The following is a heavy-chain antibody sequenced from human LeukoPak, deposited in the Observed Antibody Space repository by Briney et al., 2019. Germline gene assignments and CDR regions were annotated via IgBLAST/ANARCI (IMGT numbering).Heavy chain of an antibody. CDR1: GYTFTSYG. D-gene: IGHD2-2*01. Sequence: AASVKVSCKASGYTFTSYGISWVRRAPGQGLEWMGWISAYNGNTNYAQKLQGRVTMTTDTSTSTAYMELRSLRSDDTAVYYCAREPQSRTLFDYWGQGTLVTVSS. V-gene: IGHV1-18*01. J-gene: IGHJ4*02. CDR2: ISAYNGNT. CDR3: AREPQSRTLFDY.